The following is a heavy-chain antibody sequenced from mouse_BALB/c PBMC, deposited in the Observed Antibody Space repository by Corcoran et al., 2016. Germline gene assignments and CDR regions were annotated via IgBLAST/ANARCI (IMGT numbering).Heavy chain of an antibody. CDR2: ILPGSGST. D-gene: IGHD1-1*01. V-gene: IGHV1-9*01. CDR1: GYTFSSYW. J-gene: IGHJ3*01. Sequence: QVQLQQSGAELMKPGASVKISCKATGYTFSSYWIEWVKQRPGHGLEWIGEILPGSGSTNYNEKFKGKATFTADTSSNTAYMQLSSLTSEDSAVYYCARYYGSSYAWFAYWGQGTLVTVSA. CDR3: ARYYGSSYAWFAY.